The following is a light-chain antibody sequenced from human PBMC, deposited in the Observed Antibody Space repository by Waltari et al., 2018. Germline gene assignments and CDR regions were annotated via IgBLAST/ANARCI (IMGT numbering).Light chain of an antibody. J-gene: IGLJ3*02. CDR1: SRDVGGYNH. CDR3: SSYTSSSTRV. Sequence: QSALTQPASVSGSPGQSITLSCTGTSRDVGGYNHVSWYQKHPDKAPKLLIYDVTQRPSVVSYRFSASKSGNTASLTISGLQAEDEGDYYCSSYTSSSTRVFGGGTKLTVL. CDR2: DVT. V-gene: IGLV2-14*03.